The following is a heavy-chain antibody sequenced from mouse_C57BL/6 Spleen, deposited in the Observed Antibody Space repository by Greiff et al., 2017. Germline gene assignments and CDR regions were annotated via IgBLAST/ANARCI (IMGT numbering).Heavy chain of an antibody. J-gene: IGHJ4*01. Sequence: VQLVESGPGLVQPSQSLSITCTVSGFSLTSYGVHWVRQSPGKGLEWLGVIWSGGSTDYNAAFISRLGISKDNSKSQVFFKMNRLQADDTAIYYCARGGTGDAMDYWGQGTSVTVSS. CDR3: ARGGTGDAMDY. D-gene: IGHD3-3*01. CDR1: GFSLTSYG. V-gene: IGHV2-2*01. CDR2: IWSGGST.